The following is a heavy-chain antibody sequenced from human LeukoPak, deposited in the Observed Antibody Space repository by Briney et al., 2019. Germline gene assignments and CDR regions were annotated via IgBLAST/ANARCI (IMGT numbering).Heavy chain of an antibody. J-gene: IGHJ3*02. CDR1: GYSFTSYW. Sequence: GSSLKISCKVSGYSFTSYWICWLRQMPRERLEWMVISYPGDSDTRDSPSFQGQVTISADNSISTSYLQWSSLKAADTAMYYYASPHGGNSRDAFDIWGQGTMVTASS. CDR3: ASPHGGNSRDAFDI. D-gene: IGHD4-23*01. CDR2: SYPGDSDT. V-gene: IGHV5-51*01.